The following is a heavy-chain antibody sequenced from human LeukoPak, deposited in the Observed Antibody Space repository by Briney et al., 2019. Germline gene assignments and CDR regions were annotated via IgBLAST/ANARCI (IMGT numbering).Heavy chain of an antibody. V-gene: IGHV6-1*01. Sequence: SQTLSLTCAISGDSVSSNTAAWNWVRQSPSRGLEWLARTYYRSKWNNDYAVSVKSRIIINADTSKNQYSLQLSSLTPEDTAVYYCASTAPAGRFLDYWGQGTLVTVSS. CDR1: GDSVSSNTAA. D-gene: IGHD6-13*01. CDR2: TYYRSKWNN. J-gene: IGHJ4*02. CDR3: ASTAPAGRFLDY.